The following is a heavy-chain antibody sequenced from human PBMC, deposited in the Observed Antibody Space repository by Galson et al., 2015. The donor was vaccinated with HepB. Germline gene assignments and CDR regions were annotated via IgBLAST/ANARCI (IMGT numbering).Heavy chain of an antibody. CDR3: ARERGGATVTTPGNSWFDP. V-gene: IGHV4-34*01. D-gene: IGHD4-17*01. Sequence: ETLSLTCAVYGGSFSGYYWSWIRQPPGKGLEWIGEINHSGSTNYNPSLKSRVTISVDTSKNQFSLKLSSVTAADTAVYYCARERGGATVTTPGNSWFDPWGQGTLVTVSS. CDR2: INHSGST. CDR1: GGSFSGYY. J-gene: IGHJ5*02.